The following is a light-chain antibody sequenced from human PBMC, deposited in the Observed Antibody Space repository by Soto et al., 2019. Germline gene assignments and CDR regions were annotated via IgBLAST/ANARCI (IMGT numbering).Light chain of an antibody. CDR3: CSYASSSSYV. CDR2: EGT. J-gene: IGLJ1*01. CDR1: TSDVGGYNL. V-gene: IGLV2-23*01. Sequence: QSALTQPASVSGSPGQSITISCSGTTSDVGGYNLVSWYQQHTAKAPKLLIYEGTQRPSGVSSRFSGSKSGNTASLTISGLQAEDYADYYCCSYASSSSYVFGTGTKVTVL.